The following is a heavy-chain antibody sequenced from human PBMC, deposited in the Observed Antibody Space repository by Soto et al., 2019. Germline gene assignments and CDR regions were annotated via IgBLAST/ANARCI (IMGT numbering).Heavy chain of an antibody. V-gene: IGHV1-69*13. CDR1: GGTFSSYA. Sequence: SVKVSCKASGGTFSSYAISWVRQAPGQGLEWMGGIIPIFGTANYAQKFQGRVTITADESTSTAYMELSSLRSEDTAVYYCATDGGLSDCSGGSCPIYYYYGMDVWGQGTTVTVSS. CDR3: ATDGGLSDCSGGSCPIYYYYGMDV. D-gene: IGHD2-15*01. J-gene: IGHJ6*02. CDR2: IIPIFGTA.